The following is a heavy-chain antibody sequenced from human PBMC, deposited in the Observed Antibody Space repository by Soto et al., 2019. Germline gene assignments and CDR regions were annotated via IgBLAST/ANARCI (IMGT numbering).Heavy chain of an antibody. V-gene: IGHV3-21*06. J-gene: IGHJ4*02. D-gene: IGHD1-26*01. CDR2: IDARSNYI. CDR1: GFRFNSYS. Sequence: PGGSLRLSCEASGFRFNSYSMNWVRQAPQKGLEWVSSIDARSNYIYYADSVKGRFTISRDNARNSLYLQMDSLRVEDTAVYYCVRENEMAGATSAFEYWGQGTPVTVSS. CDR3: VRENEMAGATSAFEY.